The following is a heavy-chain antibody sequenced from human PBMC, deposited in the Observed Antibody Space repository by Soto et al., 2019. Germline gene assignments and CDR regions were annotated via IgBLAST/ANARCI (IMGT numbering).Heavy chain of an antibody. CDR2: ISGSGGST. J-gene: IGHJ4*02. Sequence: GSLRLSCAPSGFTFSTYAMRWVRQAPGKGLEWVSAISGSGGSTYYADSVKGRFTIARDNSTNTLYLQMNSLRAEGTAVYSCANSDFWSGYYIRYWGQGTLVTVSS. CDR3: ANSDFWSGYYIRY. CDR1: GFTFSTYA. D-gene: IGHD3-3*01. V-gene: IGHV3-23*01.